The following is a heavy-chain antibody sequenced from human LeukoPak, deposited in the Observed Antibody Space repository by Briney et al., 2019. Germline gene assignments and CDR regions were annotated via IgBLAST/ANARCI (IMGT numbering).Heavy chain of an antibody. Sequence: ASVKVSCKASGGTFSSYSISWVRQAPGQGLEWMGGIIPILGTTNYAQKFQGRVTITADESTSTVYMELSSLRSEDTAVYYCARGGEDQLLLSAGYWGQGTLVTVSS. V-gene: IGHV1-69*01. J-gene: IGHJ4*02. CDR3: ARGGEDQLLLSAGY. D-gene: IGHD2-2*01. CDR1: GGTFSSYS. CDR2: IIPILGTT.